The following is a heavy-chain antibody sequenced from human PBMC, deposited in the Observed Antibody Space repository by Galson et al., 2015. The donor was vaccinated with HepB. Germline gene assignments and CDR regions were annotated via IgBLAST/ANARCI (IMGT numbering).Heavy chain of an antibody. CDR1: GGSISTYY. V-gene: IGHV4-59*08. D-gene: IGHD1-14*01. Sequence: QVQLQESGPGLVKPSETLSLTCSLSGGSISTYYWSWIRQPPGKGLEWIGYIFYSGSTDYNPSLKSRVTISVDTSKNQFSLRLTSVTAADTAVYYCARTPPPAARRGYFEYWGQGNLVTVSS. CDR2: IFYSGST. CDR3: ARTPPPAARRGYFEY. J-gene: IGHJ4*02.